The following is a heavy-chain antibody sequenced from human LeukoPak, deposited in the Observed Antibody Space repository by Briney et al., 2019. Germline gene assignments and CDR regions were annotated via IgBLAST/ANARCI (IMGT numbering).Heavy chain of an antibody. CDR2: IIPIFGTA. J-gene: IGHJ4*02. D-gene: IGHD3-10*01. CDR3: ARGGLLWFGESDFDY. Sequence: GASVKVSCKASGGTFSSYAISWVRQAPGQGLEWMGGIIPIFGTANYAQKFQGRVTMTRDTSTSTVYMELSSLRSEDTAVYYCARGGLLWFGESDFDYWGQGTLVTVSS. V-gene: IGHV1-69*05. CDR1: GGTFSSYA.